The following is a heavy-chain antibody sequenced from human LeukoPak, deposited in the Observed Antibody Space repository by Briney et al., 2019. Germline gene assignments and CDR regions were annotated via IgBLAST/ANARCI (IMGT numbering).Heavy chain of an antibody. CDR1: GYTFTIYG. CDR3: ARDGGWDYDSSGYYSSYYFDY. Sequence: ASVKVSCKASGYTFTIYGISWVRQAPGQGLEWMGWISAYNGNTNYAQKLQGRVTMTTDTSTSTAYVELRSLRSDDTAVYYCARDGGWDYDSSGYYSSYYFDYWGQGTLVTVSS. V-gene: IGHV1-18*01. CDR2: ISAYNGNT. J-gene: IGHJ4*02. D-gene: IGHD3-22*01.